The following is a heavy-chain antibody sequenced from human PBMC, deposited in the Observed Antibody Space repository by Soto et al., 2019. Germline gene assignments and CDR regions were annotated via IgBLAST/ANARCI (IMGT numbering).Heavy chain of an antibody. CDR2: TYYRSRWYN. Sequence: SQTLSLTCAISGDSVSSNNAAWNWIRQSPSRGLEWLGRTYYRSRWYNDYAVSVKSRITVNPDTSKNQFSLQLTSVTPEDTAVYYCAGGLTVAGYYYYYYMDVWGKGTTVTVSS. CDR3: AGGLTVAGYYYYYYMDV. J-gene: IGHJ6*03. CDR1: GDSVSSNNAA. D-gene: IGHD6-19*01. V-gene: IGHV6-1*01.